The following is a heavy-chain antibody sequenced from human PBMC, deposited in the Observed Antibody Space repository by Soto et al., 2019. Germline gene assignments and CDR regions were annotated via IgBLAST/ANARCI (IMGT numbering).Heavy chain of an antibody. CDR1: GGSISSYY. CDR3: AREIHPIAVAGTNWFDP. CDR2: SYYRGST. D-gene: IGHD6-19*01. Sequence: SETLSLTCTVSGGSISSYYWSWIRQPPGKGLEWIGYSYYRGSTNYNPTLKRRVTISVDTSKNQFSLKLSSVTAPDTAVYYCAREIHPIAVAGTNWFDPWGQGTLVTVSS. J-gene: IGHJ5*02. V-gene: IGHV4-59*01.